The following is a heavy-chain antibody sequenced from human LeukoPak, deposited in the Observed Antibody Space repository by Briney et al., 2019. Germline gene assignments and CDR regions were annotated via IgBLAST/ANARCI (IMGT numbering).Heavy chain of an antibody. J-gene: IGHJ5*02. CDR2: INPSGGST. CDR3: ARSHSITMVRGVIKRGDSWFDP. CDR1: GGTFSSYA. V-gene: IGHV1-46*01. Sequence: ASVKVSCKASGGTFSSYAISWVRQAPGQGLEWMGIINPSGGSTSYAQKFQGRVTMTRDMSTSTVYMELSSLRSEDTAVYYCARSHSITMVRGVIKRGDSWFDPWGQGTLVTVSS. D-gene: IGHD3-10*01.